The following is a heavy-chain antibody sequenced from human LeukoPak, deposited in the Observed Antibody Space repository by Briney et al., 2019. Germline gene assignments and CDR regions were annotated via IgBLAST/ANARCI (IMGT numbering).Heavy chain of an antibody. J-gene: IGHJ6*02. V-gene: IGHV4-59*01. CDR2: IYYSGST. CDR1: GGSLSDYY. Sequence: SETLSLTCTVSGGSLSDYYWSWIRQPSGKGLEWIGYIYYSGSTNYNPSLKSRVTISVDTSKNQFSLKLSSVTAADTAVYYCASSPYDILTGYYTSSYYYYGMDVWGQGTTVTVSS. D-gene: IGHD3-9*01. CDR3: ASSPYDILTGYYTSSYYYYGMDV.